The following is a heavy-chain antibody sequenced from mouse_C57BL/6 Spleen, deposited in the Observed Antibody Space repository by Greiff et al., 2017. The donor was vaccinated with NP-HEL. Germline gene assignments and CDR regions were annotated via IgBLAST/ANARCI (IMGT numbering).Heavy chain of an antibody. J-gene: IGHJ1*03. CDR2: IWSGGST. CDR3: ARSLITTVVATEGYFDV. D-gene: IGHD1-1*01. CDR1: GFSLTSYG. V-gene: IGHV2-2*01. Sequence: VKLQESGPGLVQPSQSLSITCTVSGFSLTSYGVHWVRQSPGKGLEWLGVIWSGGSTDYNAAFISRLSISKDNSKSQVFFKMNSLQADDTAIYYCARSLITTVVATEGYFDVWGTGTTVTVSS.